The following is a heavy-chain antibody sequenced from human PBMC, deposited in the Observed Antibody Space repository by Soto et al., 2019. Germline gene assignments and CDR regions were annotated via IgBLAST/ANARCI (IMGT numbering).Heavy chain of an antibody. CDR2: IYHSGST. V-gene: IGHV4-59*01. Sequence: KPSETLSLTCTVSGGSINSYYWSWIRQPPGKGLEWIGYIYHSGSTNYNPSLKSRVAISVDTSKNQFSLKLSSVTAADTAVYYCARENYGGNSREYWGQGTPVTVSS. CDR1: GGSINSYY. CDR3: ARENYGGNSREY. J-gene: IGHJ4*02. D-gene: IGHD4-17*01.